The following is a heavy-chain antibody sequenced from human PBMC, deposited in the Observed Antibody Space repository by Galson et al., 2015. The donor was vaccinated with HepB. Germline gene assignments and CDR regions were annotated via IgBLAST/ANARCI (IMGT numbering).Heavy chain of an antibody. J-gene: IGHJ4*02. CDR1: GFTFSSYS. Sequence: SLRLSCAASGFTFSSYSMNWVRQAPGKGLEWVSYISSSSSTIYYADSVKGRFTISRDNAKNSLYLQMNSLRAEDTAVYYCARDLDFWSGYTPAYWGQGTLVTVSS. V-gene: IGHV3-48*01. D-gene: IGHD3-3*01. CDR3: ARDLDFWSGYTPAY. CDR2: ISSSSSTI.